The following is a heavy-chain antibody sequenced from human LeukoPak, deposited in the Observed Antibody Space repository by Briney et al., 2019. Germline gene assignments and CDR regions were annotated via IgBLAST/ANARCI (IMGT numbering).Heavy chain of an antibody. D-gene: IGHD4-23*01. V-gene: IGHV1-2*02. Sequence: ASVKVSCKASGYFFRDYYMHWVRQAPGQGLEWMGFINPSSGDSNYAQKFQGRVTMTTDTSISTAYLELNRLRTDDTAIYFCARDVHEYGGNSGFDYWGQGSLVIVSS. J-gene: IGHJ4*01. CDR1: GYFFRDYY. CDR3: ARDVHEYGGNSGFDY. CDR2: INPSSGDS.